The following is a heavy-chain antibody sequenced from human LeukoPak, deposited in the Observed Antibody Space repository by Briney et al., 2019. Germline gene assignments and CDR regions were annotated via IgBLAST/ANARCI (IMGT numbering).Heavy chain of an antibody. D-gene: IGHD3-22*01. J-gene: IGHJ3*02. CDR2: ISSSSSYI. Sequence: PGGSLRLSCAASGFTFSSYSMNWVRQAPGKGLEWVSSISSSSSYIYYADSVKGRFTISRDNAKNSLYLQMNSLRAEDTAVYYCARYYYDSSGYAYAFDIWGQGTMVTVSS. CDR1: GFTFSSYS. CDR3: ARYYYDSSGYAYAFDI. V-gene: IGHV3-21*01.